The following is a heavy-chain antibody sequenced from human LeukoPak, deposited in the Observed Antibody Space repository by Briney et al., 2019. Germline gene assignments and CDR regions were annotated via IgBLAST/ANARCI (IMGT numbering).Heavy chain of an antibody. D-gene: IGHD1-14*01. CDR3: TRVLGII. CDR1: GYTFSSYG. CDR2: ISANNGNT. V-gene: IGHV1-18*01. Sequence: ASVKVSCKASGYTFSSYGISWVRQAPGQGLEWMGWISANNGNTNYAQKLQGRVTITTDTSTSTAYMELRSLTSDDTAVYYCTRVLGIIWGQGTMVTVAS. J-gene: IGHJ3*02.